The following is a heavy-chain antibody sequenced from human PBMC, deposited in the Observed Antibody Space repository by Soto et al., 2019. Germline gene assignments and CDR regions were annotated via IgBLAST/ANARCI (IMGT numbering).Heavy chain of an antibody. Sequence: PGGSLRLSCAASVFTFSSYAMSWVRQAPGKGLEWVSAISGSGGSTYYADSVKGRFTISRDNSKNTLYLQMNSLRAEDTAVYYCAKDGEYSSSSGSFDYWGQGTLVTVSS. D-gene: IGHD6-6*01. CDR2: ISGSGGST. J-gene: IGHJ4*02. V-gene: IGHV3-23*01. CDR1: VFTFSSYA. CDR3: AKDGEYSSSSGSFDY.